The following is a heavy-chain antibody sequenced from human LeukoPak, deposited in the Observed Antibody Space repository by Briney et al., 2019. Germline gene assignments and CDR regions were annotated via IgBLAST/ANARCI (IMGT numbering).Heavy chain of an antibody. CDR1: GFTFSSYW. V-gene: IGHV3-7*01. Sequence: GGSLRLSCAASGFTFSSYWMSWVRQAPGKGLEWVANIKQDGSEKYYVDSVKGRFTISRDNAKNSLYLQMNSLRAEDTAVYYCARDLMGAAHYFQHWGQGTLVTVPS. J-gene: IGHJ1*01. D-gene: IGHD2-15*01. CDR2: IKQDGSEK. CDR3: ARDLMGAAHYFQH.